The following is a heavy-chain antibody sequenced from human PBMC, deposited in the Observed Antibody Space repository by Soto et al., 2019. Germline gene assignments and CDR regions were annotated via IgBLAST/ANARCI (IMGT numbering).Heavy chain of an antibody. CDR3: AKDHLIVVVISFFDY. V-gene: IGHV3-23*01. J-gene: IGHJ4*02. CDR1: GFTFSSYA. CDR2: ISGSGGST. Sequence: GGALRLSCAASGFTFSSYAMSWVRQAPGKGLEWVSAISGSGGSTYYADSVKGRFTISRDNSKNTLYLQMNSLRAEDTAVYYCAKDHLIVVVISFFDYWGQGTLVTVSS. D-gene: IGHD3-22*01.